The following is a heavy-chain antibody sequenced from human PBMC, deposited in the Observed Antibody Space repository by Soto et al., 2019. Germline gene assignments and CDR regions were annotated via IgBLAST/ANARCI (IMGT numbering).Heavy chain of an antibody. CDR2: IWYDGSNK. V-gene: IGHV3-33*01. CDR1: GFTFSSYG. CDR3: ARDLEREDPYSSSWYY. J-gene: IGHJ4*02. Sequence: PGGSLRLSCAASGFTFSSYGMHWVRQAPGKGLEWVAVIWYDGSNKYYADSVKGRFTISRDNSKNTLYLQMNSLRAEDTAVYYCARDLEREDPYSSSWYYSGQGTLVTVSS. D-gene: IGHD6-13*01.